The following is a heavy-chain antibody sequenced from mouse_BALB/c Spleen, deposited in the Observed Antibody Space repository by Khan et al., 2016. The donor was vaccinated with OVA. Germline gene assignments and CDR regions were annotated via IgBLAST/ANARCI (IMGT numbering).Heavy chain of an antibody. CDR3: ADRLTGSFAY. J-gene: IGHJ3*01. CDR2: ISSGGDYT. Sequence: EVGLVESGGDLVKPGGSLKLSCAASGFTFSSYSMSWVRQTPDKRLEWVASISSGGDYTYYPDSVKGRFTISRDNAKNTLYLQMSDLKSEDTAMYYCADRLTGSFAYWGQGTLVTVSA. D-gene: IGHD4-1*01. CDR1: GFTFSSYS. V-gene: IGHV5-6*01.